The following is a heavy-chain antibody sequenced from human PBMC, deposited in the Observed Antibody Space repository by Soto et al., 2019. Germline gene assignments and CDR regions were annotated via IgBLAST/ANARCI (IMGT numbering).Heavy chain of an antibody. D-gene: IGHD3-10*01. CDR3: ARHVLLWFGEENDAFDI. J-gene: IGHJ3*02. V-gene: IGHV4-59*08. CDR1: GGSISSYY. Sequence: QVQLQESGPGLVKPSETLSLTCTVSGGSISSYYWSWIRQPPGKGLEWIGYIYYSGSTNYNPSLRSRVTISVXXSXNXXSLQLGSVTAADTAVYYCARHVLLWFGEENDAFDIWGQGTMVTVSS. CDR2: IYYSGST.